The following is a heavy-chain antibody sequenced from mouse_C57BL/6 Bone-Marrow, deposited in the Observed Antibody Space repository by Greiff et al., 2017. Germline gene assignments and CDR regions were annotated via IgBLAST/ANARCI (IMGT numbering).Heavy chain of an antibody. D-gene: IGHD4-1*01. J-gene: IGHJ4*01. CDR3: ARGSNFDAMDY. Sequence: VQLQQSGGGLVKPGGSLKLSCAASGFTFSDYGMHWVRQAPEKGLEWVAYISSGSSTIYYADTVKGRFTISRDNAKNTLFLQMTSLRSEDTAMYCCARGSNFDAMDYWGQGTSVTVSS. V-gene: IGHV5-17*01. CDR2: ISSGSSTI. CDR1: GFTFSDYG.